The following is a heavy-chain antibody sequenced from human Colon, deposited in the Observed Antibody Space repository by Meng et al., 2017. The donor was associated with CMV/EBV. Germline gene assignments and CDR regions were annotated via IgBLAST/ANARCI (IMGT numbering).Heavy chain of an antibody. J-gene: IGHJ4*02. CDR1: GFTFSTYG. D-gene: IGHD6-19*01. CDR3: TKRNGWYFDS. CDR2: IRNSGADT. Sequence: GGSLRLSCEATGFTFSTYGMAWVRQAPGKAPEWVSSIRNSGADTFYADSVKGRFIISRDNSKNTLYLQMSSLRVEDTAIYYCTKRNGWYFDSWGQGTLVTVSS. V-gene: IGHV3-23*01.